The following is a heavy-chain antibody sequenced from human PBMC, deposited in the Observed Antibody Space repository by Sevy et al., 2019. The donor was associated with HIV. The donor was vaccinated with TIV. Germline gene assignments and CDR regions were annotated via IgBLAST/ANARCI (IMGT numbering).Heavy chain of an antibody. CDR1: GFIFSSYG. CDR3: VKGGVTWELLDY. Sequence: GGSLRLSCAASGFIFSSYGMHWVRQAPGKGLEWVTIISYDAIGKFYADSVKGRFTISRDNSENILYLQMNSRRTDDTAVYYCVKGGVTWELLDYWGQGTLVTVSS. D-gene: IGHD1-26*01. CDR2: ISYDAIGK. V-gene: IGHV3-30*18. J-gene: IGHJ4*02.